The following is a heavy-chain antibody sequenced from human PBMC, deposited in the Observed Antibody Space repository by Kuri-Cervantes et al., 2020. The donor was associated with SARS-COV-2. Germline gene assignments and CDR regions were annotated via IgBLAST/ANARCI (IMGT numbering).Heavy chain of an antibody. Sequence: PGGSLRLSCAASGFTFRSHAMHWVRQAPGKGLEWVALISYDGSNKYYADSVKGRFIISRDNSKNTLYLQMSSLRVEDTAVYCCAREGELRAFDIWGQGTMVTDSS. J-gene: IGHJ3*02. D-gene: IGHD1-26*01. CDR2: ISYDGSNK. CDR3: AREGELRAFDI. CDR1: GFTFRSHA. V-gene: IGHV3-30-3*01.